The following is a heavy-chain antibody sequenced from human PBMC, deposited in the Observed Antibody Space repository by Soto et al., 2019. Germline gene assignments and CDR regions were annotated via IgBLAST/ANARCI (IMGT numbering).Heavy chain of an antibody. D-gene: IGHD5-18*01. CDR3: ARALGYSYGQYYFDY. CDR1: GFTFSSYA. V-gene: IGHV3-30-3*01. J-gene: IGHJ4*02. Sequence: PGGSLRLSCAASGFTFSSYAMHWVRQAPGKGLEWVAVISYDGSNKYYADSVKGRFTISRDNSKNTLYLQMNSLRAEDTAVYYCARALGYSYGQYYFDYWGQGTLVTVSS. CDR2: ISYDGSNK.